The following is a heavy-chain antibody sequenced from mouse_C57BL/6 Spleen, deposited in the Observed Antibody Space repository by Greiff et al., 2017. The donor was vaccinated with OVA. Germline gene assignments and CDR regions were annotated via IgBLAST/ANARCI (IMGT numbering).Heavy chain of an antibody. Sequence: QVQLQQPGAELVKPGASVKLSCKASGYTFTSYWMHWVKQRPGQGLEWIGMIHPNSGSTNYNEKFKSKATLTVDKSSSTAYMQLSSLTSEESAVYDCAKGGYYYGFYAMDYWGQGTSVTVSS. J-gene: IGHJ4*01. V-gene: IGHV1-64*01. CDR3: AKGGYYYGFYAMDY. CDR2: IHPNSGST. D-gene: IGHD1-1*01. CDR1: GYTFTSYW.